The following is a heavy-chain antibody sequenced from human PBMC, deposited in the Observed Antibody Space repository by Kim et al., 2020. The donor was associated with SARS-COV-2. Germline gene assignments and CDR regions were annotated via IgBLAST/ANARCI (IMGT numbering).Heavy chain of an antibody. D-gene: IGHD3-3*01. V-gene: IGHV4-34*01. CDR2: VDHSGSA. CDR1: GGSFSGYY. CDR3: SRYDS. J-gene: IGHJ4*02. Sequence: SETLSLTCAVYGGSFSGYYWTWIRQPPGKGLEWIGDVDHSGSANYHPSLKSRVPISADTSNNQFSLKMNSVTAADTAIYYCSRYDSWSRGTRVTVSA.